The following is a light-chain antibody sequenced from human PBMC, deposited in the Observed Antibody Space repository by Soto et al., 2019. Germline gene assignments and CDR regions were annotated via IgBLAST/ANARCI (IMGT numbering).Light chain of an antibody. V-gene: IGKV1-9*01. CDR3: QQRSNWPPGIT. CDR1: QAISSY. Sequence: DIQLTQSPSFLSASVGDRVTITCRASQAISSYFAWYQQKPGKAPQLLIYAASTLQSGVPSRFSGKRSGTDFTLTISSLEPEDFAVYYCQQRSNWPPGITFGQGTRLEIK. J-gene: IGKJ5*01. CDR2: AAS.